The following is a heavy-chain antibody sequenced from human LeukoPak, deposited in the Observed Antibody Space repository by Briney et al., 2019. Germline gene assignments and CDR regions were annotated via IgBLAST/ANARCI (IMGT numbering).Heavy chain of an antibody. Sequence: PGGSLRLSCVASGFTFSSYWMSWVRQAPGKGLEWVANIKQDGSEKYYVDSVKGRFTISRDNAKNSLYLQMNSLRAEDTAVYYCAREVYCSSTSCYTGYFRHWGQGTLVTVSS. J-gene: IGHJ1*01. CDR2: IKQDGSEK. V-gene: IGHV3-7*01. CDR3: AREVYCSSTSCYTGYFRH. D-gene: IGHD2-2*02. CDR1: GFTFSSYW.